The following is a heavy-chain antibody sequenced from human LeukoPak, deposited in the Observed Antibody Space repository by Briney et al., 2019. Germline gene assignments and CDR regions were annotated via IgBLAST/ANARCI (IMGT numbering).Heavy chain of an antibody. CDR1: GGTFSSYA. D-gene: IGHD3-9*01. V-gene: IGHV1-69*01. J-gene: IGHJ6*04. CDR2: IIPIFGTA. CDR3: ASGGYDILTGPRYNYYGMDV. Sequence: ASVKVSCKASGGTFSSYAISWVRQAPGQGLEWMGGIIPIFGTANYAQKFQGRVTITADESTSTAYVELSSLRSEDTAVYYCASGGYDILTGPRYNYYGMDVWGKGTTVTVSS.